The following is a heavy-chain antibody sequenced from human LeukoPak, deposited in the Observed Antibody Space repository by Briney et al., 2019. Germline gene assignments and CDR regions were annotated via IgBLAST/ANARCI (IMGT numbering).Heavy chain of an antibody. J-gene: IGHJ6*03. CDR2: IKQDGSEK. CDR1: GFTFSSYE. CDR3: ARAKSSTSCCHYYYYYMDV. V-gene: IGHV3-7*01. Sequence: GGSLRLSCAASGFTFSSYEMNWVRQAPGKGLEWVANIKQDGSEKYYVDSVKGRFTITRDNAKNSLYLQMNSLRAEDTAVYYCARAKSSTSCCHYYYYYMDVWGKGTTVTVSS. D-gene: IGHD2-2*01.